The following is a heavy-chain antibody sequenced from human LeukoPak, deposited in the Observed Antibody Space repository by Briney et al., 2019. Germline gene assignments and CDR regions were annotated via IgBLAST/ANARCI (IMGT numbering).Heavy chain of an antibody. Sequence: EASVTVSCKASGYTFTSYDINWVRQATGQGLEWMGWMNPNSGNTGYAQKFQGRVTMTRNTSISTAYMELSSLRSEDTAVYYCARGLTVPKYYYGSGSFGYWGQGTLVTVSS. D-gene: IGHD3-10*01. CDR2: MNPNSGNT. CDR3: ARGLTVPKYYYGSGSFGY. V-gene: IGHV1-8*01. CDR1: GYTFTSYD. J-gene: IGHJ4*02.